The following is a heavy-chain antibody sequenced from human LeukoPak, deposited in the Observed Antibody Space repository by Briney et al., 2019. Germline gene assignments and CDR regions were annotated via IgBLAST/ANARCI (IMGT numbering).Heavy chain of an antibody. CDR1: GFTFSSFT. V-gene: IGHV3-48*01. CDR2: ITSSSGTM. J-gene: IGHJ3*02. CDR3: ARDREGSRDAFDI. Sequence: GGSLRLSCAASGFTFSSFTMNWVRQAPGKGLEWVSYITSSSGTMYYADSVRGRFTISRDNAKNSLYLQMNSLRAEDTAVYYCARDREGSRDAFDIWGQGTMVTVSS. D-gene: IGHD1-26*01.